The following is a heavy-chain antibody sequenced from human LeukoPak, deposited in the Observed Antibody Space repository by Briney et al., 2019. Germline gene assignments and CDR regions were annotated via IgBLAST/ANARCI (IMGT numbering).Heavy chain of an antibody. CDR2: ISSNGATT. Sequence: GGSLRLSCSASGFTFSSYAMHWVRQAPGRGLEYVSAISSNGATTYYADSVKGRFTISRDNSKNTLYFQMSSLRPEDTAVYYCVKIVMAGGYFDYWGQGTLVTVSS. D-gene: IGHD3-16*01. CDR3: VKIVMAGGYFDY. V-gene: IGHV3-64*05. CDR1: GFTFSSYA. J-gene: IGHJ4*02.